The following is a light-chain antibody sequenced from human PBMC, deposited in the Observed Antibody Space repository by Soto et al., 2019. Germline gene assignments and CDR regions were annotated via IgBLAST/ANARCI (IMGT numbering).Light chain of an antibody. V-gene: IGKV1-8*01. CDR1: QGINTY. CDR2: EAS. J-gene: IGKJ1*01. Sequence: IRMTQSPSSLSASPGDRVTITCRASQGINTYVAWYQQAPGKAPNLPIYEASTLQSGVPSRFSGSGSGTDFTLTISYLQSEDFATYYCQQYYTYPWTFGQGTKVEIK. CDR3: QQYYTYPWT.